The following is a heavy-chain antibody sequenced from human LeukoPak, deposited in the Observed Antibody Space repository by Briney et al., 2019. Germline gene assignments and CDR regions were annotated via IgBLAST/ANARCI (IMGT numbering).Heavy chain of an antibody. CDR3: AIEGFLKDLDF. J-gene: IGHJ4*02. D-gene: IGHD3-10*01. CDR1: GFTFSSYA. Sequence: GGSLRLSCAASGFTFSSYAMRWVRQAPGKGLEWVSSITYSGDAYYPDSVKGRFTISRDNSQNTLSLQMDSLRAEDTAIYYCAIEGFLKDLDFWSQGTLVTVSP. CDR2: ITYSGDA. V-gene: IGHV3-23*01.